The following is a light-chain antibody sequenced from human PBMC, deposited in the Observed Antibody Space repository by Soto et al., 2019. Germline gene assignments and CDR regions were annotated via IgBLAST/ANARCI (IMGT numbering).Light chain of an antibody. CDR2: GSN. V-gene: IGLV1-47*01. CDR1: SSNIGRYS. J-gene: IGLJ3*02. CDR3: AAWDDSLNSRM. Sequence: QSVLTQSPSASGTPGQRVSISCSGSSSNIGRYSVYWYQQLPGTAPRLLIFGSNQRPSGVPDRFSGSKSGTSASLAISGLRSEDEADYYCAAWDDSLNSRMFGGGTKLTVL.